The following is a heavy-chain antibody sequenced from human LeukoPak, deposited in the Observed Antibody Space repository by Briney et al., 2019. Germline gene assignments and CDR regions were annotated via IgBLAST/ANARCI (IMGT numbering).Heavy chain of an antibody. J-gene: IGHJ2*01. V-gene: IGHV3-53*01. D-gene: IGHD6-19*01. CDR3: AKDGSGWSRGYFAL. CDR2: IYSGGNT. CDR1: GFSVSTNY. Sequence: PGGSLRLSCAASGFSVSTNYIGWVRQAPGMGLQWVCVIYSGGNTYYADSVNGRFTISRDNSKNTLYLQMNSLRAEDTAVYYCAKDGSGWSRGYFALWGRGTLVTVSS.